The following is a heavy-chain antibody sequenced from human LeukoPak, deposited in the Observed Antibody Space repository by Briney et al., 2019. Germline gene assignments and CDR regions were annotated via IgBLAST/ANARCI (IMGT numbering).Heavy chain of an antibody. V-gene: IGHV4-59*08. CDR2: IYYSESA. D-gene: IGHD3-3*01. Sequence: SETLSLTCTVSGGSISSHYWSWIRQPPGKGLEWIGYIYYSESANYNPSLKSRVTISVDTSKNQFSLKLSSVTAADTAVYYCARHGVPWNAFDIWGQGTMVTVSS. CDR1: GGSISSHY. J-gene: IGHJ3*02. CDR3: ARHGVPWNAFDI.